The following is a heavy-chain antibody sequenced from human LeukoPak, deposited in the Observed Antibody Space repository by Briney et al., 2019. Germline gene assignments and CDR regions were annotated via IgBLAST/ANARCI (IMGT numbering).Heavy chain of an antibody. CDR1: GYTFTSYG. Sequence: GASVKVSCKASGYTFTSYGISWVRQAPGQGLEWMGWISAYNGNTNYAQKLQGRVTMTTDTSTSTAYMELRSLRSDDTAVYDCARASYYSGPYYFDYWGQGTLVTVSS. D-gene: IGHD1-26*01. CDR2: ISAYNGNT. J-gene: IGHJ4*02. CDR3: ARASYYSGPYYFDY. V-gene: IGHV1-18*01.